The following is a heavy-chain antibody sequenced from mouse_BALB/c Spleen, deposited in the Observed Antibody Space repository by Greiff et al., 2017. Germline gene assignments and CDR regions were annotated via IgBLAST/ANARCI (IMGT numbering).Heavy chain of an antibody. CDR2: ISSGSSTI. CDR3: ARSGGYYAMDY. V-gene: IGHV5-17*02. Sequence: EVNVVESGGGLVQPGGSRKLSCAASGFTFSSFGMHWVRQAPEKGLEWVAYISSGSSTIYYADTVKGRFTISRDNPKNTLFLQMTSLRSEDTAMYYCARSGGYYAMDYWGQGTSVTVSS. J-gene: IGHJ4*01. D-gene: IGHD1-1*02. CDR1: GFTFSSFG.